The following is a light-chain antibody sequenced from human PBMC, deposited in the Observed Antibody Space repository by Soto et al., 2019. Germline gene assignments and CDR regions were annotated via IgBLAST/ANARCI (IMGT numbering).Light chain of an antibody. CDR2: GAS. Sequence: ESVVTQSPATLSLSPGERATLSCRASQSVGSNLAWYQQKPGQAPRLLLFGASSRATGVPARFSGSGSGTEFTLTISSLQSEDFAVYFCQQYGNLPLTFGGGTKVDIK. CDR1: QSVGSN. J-gene: IGKJ3*01. CDR3: QQYGNLPLT. V-gene: IGKV3-15*01.